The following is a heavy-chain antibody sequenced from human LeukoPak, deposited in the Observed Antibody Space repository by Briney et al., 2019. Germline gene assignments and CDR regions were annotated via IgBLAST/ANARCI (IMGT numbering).Heavy chain of an antibody. Sequence: SETLSLTCIVSGGSISSTTYYWGWIRQPPGKGLEWIGSIYYSGSTYYNPSLKSRVTISVDTSKNQFSLKLSSVTAADTAVYYCARLPIAYCGGDCGDYWGQGTLVTVSS. V-gene: IGHV4-39*01. J-gene: IGHJ4*02. CDR3: ARLPIAYCGGDCGDY. CDR1: GGSISSTTYY. D-gene: IGHD2-21*02. CDR2: IYYSGST.